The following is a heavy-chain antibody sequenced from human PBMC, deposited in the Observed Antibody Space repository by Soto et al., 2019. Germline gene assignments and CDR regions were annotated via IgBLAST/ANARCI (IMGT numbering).Heavy chain of an antibody. V-gene: IGHV3-11*01. D-gene: IGHD3-10*01. CDR1: GFTFSDYY. J-gene: IGHJ6*02. Sequence: GGSLRLSGAASGFTFSDYYMSWIRQAPGKGLEWVSYISSSGSTIYYADSVKGRFTISRDNAKNSLYLQMNSLRAEDTAVYYCARDTPSGYYGMDVWGQGTTVTVSS. CDR2: ISSSGSTI. CDR3: ARDTPSGYYGMDV.